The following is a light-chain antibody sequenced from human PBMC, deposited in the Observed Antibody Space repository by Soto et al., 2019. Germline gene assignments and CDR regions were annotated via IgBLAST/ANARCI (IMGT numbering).Light chain of an antibody. Sequence: DIQMTQSPSSLAASVGDRVTISCRASQGIANYLAWYQQKPGKVPKLLIYGASTLQSGVSSRFTGSGSGTEFTLTISSRQPEDVATYYCQNYTRFPFPFGPGTKVDIK. J-gene: IGKJ3*01. CDR3: QNYTRFPFP. CDR2: GAS. V-gene: IGKV1-27*01. CDR1: QGIANY.